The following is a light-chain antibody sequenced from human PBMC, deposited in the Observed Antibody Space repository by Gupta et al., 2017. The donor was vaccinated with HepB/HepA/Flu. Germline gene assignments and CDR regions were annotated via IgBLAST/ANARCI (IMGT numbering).Light chain of an antibody. V-gene: IGKV2-30*01. Sequence: EVVVTQSPLSLPVTLGQPASISCRSSQSLLYRDGNTYLNWFHQRPGQSPRRLIYKVSNRDSGIPDRFSGSGSGTDFTLKISRVEAEDVGVYYCMQGTHWPPTFGQGTKVEIK. J-gene: IGKJ1*01. CDR3: MQGTHWPPT. CDR1: QSLLYRDGNTY. CDR2: KVS.